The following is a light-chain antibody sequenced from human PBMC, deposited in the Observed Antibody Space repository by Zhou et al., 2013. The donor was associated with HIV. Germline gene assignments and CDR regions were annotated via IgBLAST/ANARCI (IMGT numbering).Light chain of an antibody. Sequence: DIQMTQSPSSLSASVGDRVTITCRASQSISRYLNWYQQKPGKAPKLLIYAASSLQSGVPSRFSGSGSGTDFALTISSLQAEDFATYSCQQSDSVPITFGQGTRLHIK. J-gene: IGKJ5*01. CDR2: AAS. CDR3: QQSDSVPIT. V-gene: IGKV1-39*01. CDR1: QSISRY.